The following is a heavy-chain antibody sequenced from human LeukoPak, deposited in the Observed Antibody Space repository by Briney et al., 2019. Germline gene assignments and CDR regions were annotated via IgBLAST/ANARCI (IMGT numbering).Heavy chain of an antibody. J-gene: IGHJ6*02. D-gene: IGHD5-12*01. CDR2: ISSSSSYI. Sequence: PGRSLRLSCAASGFTFSSYAMHWVRQAPGKGLEWVSSISSSSSYIYYADSVKGRFTISRDNAKNSLYLQMNSLRAEDTAVYYCARDRLYYYGMDVWGQGTTVTVSS. CDR1: GFTFSSYA. V-gene: IGHV3-21*01. CDR3: ARDRLYYYGMDV.